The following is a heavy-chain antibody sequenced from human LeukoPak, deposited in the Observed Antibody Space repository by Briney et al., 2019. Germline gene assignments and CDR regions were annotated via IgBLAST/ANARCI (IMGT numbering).Heavy chain of an antibody. CDR3: AHARDCSSTSCYQYYFDY. D-gene: IGHD2-2*01. Sequence: SVKVSCKASGGTFSSYAISWVRQAPGQGLEWMGGIIPIFGTANYAQKFQGRVTITADKSTSTAHMELSSLRSEDTAVYYCAHARDCSSTSCYQYYFDYWGQGTLVTVSS. V-gene: IGHV1-69*06. CDR2: IIPIFGTA. CDR1: GGTFSSYA. J-gene: IGHJ4*02.